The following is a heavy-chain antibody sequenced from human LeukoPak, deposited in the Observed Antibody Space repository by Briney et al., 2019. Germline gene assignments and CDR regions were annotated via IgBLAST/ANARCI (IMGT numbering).Heavy chain of an antibody. CDR3: ARGMTVGATYFDY. Sequence: SVTVSFKASGGTFIIYAISWVRQAPGQGLEWMGGIIPIFGTANYAQKFQGRVTITADKSTSTAYMELSSLRSEDTAVYYCARGMTVGATYFDYWGQGTLVTVSS. D-gene: IGHD1-26*01. CDR1: GGTFIIYA. J-gene: IGHJ4*02. V-gene: IGHV1-69*06. CDR2: IIPIFGTA.